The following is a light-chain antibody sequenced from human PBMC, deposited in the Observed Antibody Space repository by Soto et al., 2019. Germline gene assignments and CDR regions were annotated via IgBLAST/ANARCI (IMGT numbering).Light chain of an antibody. CDR3: QQYNNWPLT. CDR1: QSVSSN. J-gene: IGKJ4*01. CDR2: DAS. V-gene: IGKV3-15*01. Sequence: EIVMTQSPSTLSVSPGERATLSCRASQSVSSNLAWYQQRPGQAPRLLIYDASTRATGIPASFSGSGSGTEFTLTISSLQSEDSADYYCQQYNNWPLTFGGGTKVEIK.